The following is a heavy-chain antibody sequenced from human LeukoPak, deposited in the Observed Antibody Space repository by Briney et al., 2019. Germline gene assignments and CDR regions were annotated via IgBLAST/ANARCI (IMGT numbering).Heavy chain of an antibody. CDR1: GYTFTNYV. D-gene: IGHD5-18*01. V-gene: IGHV1-18*01. Sequence: ASVKVSCKASGYTFTNYVISWVRQAPGQGLEWMGWISAYNGNTDYPQNLQSRVTMTTDTSTSTAYMDLRSLRSDDTAVYYCARSPTTMVPYFDYWGQGTLVTVSS. CDR3: ARSPTTMVPYFDY. CDR2: ISAYNGNT. J-gene: IGHJ4*02.